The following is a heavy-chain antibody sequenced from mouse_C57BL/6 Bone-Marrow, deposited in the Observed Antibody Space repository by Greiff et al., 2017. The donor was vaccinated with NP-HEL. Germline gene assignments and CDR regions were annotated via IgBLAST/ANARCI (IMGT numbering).Heavy chain of an antibody. V-gene: IGHV5-16*01. CDR3: ARAPSQLSPYAMDY. D-gene: IGHD3-2*02. Sequence: EVMLVESEGGLVQPGSSMKLSCTASGFTFSDYYMAWVRQVPEKGLEWVANINYDGSSTYYLDSLKSRFIISRDNAKNILYLQMSSLKSEDTATYYCARAPSQLSPYAMDYWGQGTSVTVSS. CDR1: GFTFSDYY. J-gene: IGHJ4*01. CDR2: INYDGSST.